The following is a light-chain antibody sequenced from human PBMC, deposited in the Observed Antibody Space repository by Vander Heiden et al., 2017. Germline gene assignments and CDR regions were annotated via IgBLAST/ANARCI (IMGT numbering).Light chain of an antibody. CDR1: QSFSAW. Sequence: DIQMTQSPSTLSASVGDRVTISCRASQSFSAWVAWYQQKSGKAPKLQIYKTSTLETGVPSRFSGTGSGPEFHLTISSLQPDDFATYYCQHYNSFGQGTKLQI. CDR3: QHYNS. J-gene: IGKJ2*01. V-gene: IGKV1-5*03. CDR2: KTS.